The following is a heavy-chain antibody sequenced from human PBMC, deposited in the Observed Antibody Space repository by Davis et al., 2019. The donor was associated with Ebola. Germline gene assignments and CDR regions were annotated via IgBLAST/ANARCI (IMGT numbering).Heavy chain of an antibody. CDR1: GFTFSSYA. CDR3: ARVSPTRDNCSSTSCYRQQLVPAYYYYYMDV. D-gene: IGHD2-2*02. Sequence: GESLKISCAASGFTFSSYAMHWVRQAPGKGLEWVAVISYDGSNKYYADSVKGRFTISRDNSKNTLYLQMNSLRAEDTAVYYCARVSPTRDNCSSTSCYRQQLVPAYYYYYMDVWGKGTTVTVPS. J-gene: IGHJ6*03. V-gene: IGHV3-30-3*01. CDR2: ISYDGSNK.